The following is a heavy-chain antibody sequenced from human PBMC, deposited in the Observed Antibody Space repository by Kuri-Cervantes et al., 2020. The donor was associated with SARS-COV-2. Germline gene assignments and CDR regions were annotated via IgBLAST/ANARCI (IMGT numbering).Heavy chain of an antibody. CDR1: GGTFSSYA. CDR2: IIPIFGTA. CDR3: ARDLVDGFPLYYFDY. Sequence: SVKVSCKASGGTFSSYAVSWVRQAPGQGLEWMGGIIPIFGTANYAQKFQGRVTITRDTSASTAYMELSSLRSEDTAVYYCARDLVDGFPLYYFDYWGQGTLVTVSS. D-gene: IGHD5-24*01. V-gene: IGHV1-69*05. J-gene: IGHJ4*02.